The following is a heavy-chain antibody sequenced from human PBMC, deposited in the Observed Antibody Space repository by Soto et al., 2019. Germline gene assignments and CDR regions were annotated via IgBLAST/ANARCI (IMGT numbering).Heavy chain of an antibody. CDR1: GFTFSPYT. D-gene: IGHD2-21*02. J-gene: IGHJ4*02. V-gene: IGHV3-30-3*01. CDR3: ARGGGFCGADCYKGGIDY. CDR2: ISYDGSDK. Sequence: GGSLRLSCAASGFTFSPYTMHWVRQTPGKGLEWVAVISYDGSDKNYADSVRGRFTISRDNSKNTLFLQMNSLRAEDTALYYCARGGGFCGADCYKGGIDYWGQGALVTVS.